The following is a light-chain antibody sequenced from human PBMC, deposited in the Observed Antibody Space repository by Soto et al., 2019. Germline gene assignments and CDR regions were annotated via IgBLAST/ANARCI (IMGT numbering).Light chain of an antibody. Sequence: QSALTQPASVSGSPGQSITIYCTRTSSDVGGYNYVSWYQQHPGKAPKLMIYDVSNRPSGVSNRFSGSKSGNTASLTISGLQAEDEADYYCSSYTGSSTYVVFGGGTKLTVL. CDR3: SSYTGSSTYVV. J-gene: IGLJ2*01. V-gene: IGLV2-14*01. CDR2: DVS. CDR1: SSDVGGYNY.